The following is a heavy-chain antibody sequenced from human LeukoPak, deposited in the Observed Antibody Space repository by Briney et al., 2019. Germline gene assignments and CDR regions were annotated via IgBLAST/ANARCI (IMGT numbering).Heavy chain of an antibody. Sequence: SVKVSCKASGGTFSSYAISWVRQAPGQGLEWMGRIIPILGIANYAQKFQGRVTITADKSTSTAYMELSSLRSEDTAVYYCARPGFDNMVRGGYYHYYGMDVWGQGTTVTVSS. D-gene: IGHD3-10*01. CDR2: IIPILGIA. CDR3: ARPGFDNMVRGGYYHYYGMDV. J-gene: IGHJ6*02. CDR1: GGTFSSYA. V-gene: IGHV1-69*04.